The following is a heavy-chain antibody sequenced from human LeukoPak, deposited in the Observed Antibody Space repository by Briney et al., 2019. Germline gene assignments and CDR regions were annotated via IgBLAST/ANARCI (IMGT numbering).Heavy chain of an antibody. D-gene: IGHD5-12*01. CDR1: GGSISSYY. CDR2: LYYSGST. J-gene: IGHJ4*02. V-gene: IGHV4-59*01. Sequence: SETLSLTCTVSGGSISSYYWSWIRQPPGKGLEWIGYLYYSGSTNYNPSLKSRVTISVDTSKNQFSLKLTSVTAADTAMYYCARVVATTEPNYFDYWGQGTLVTVSS. CDR3: ARVVATTEPNYFDY.